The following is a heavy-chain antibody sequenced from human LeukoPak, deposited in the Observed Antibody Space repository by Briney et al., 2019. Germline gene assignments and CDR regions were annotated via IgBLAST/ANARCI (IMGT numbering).Heavy chain of an antibody. J-gene: IGHJ6*02. D-gene: IGHD5/OR15-5a*01. Sequence: PPETLSLTCTVSGGSVTSYYCNWIRQPPGKGLEWIGYIYYSGSTNYNPSLKSRLTISVDTSKNQFSLNLSSVTAADTAVYYCARDLRVDYYYYGLDVWGLGTTVTVSS. CDR3: ARDLRVDYYYYGLDV. V-gene: IGHV4-59*02. CDR1: GGSVTSYY. CDR2: IYYSGST.